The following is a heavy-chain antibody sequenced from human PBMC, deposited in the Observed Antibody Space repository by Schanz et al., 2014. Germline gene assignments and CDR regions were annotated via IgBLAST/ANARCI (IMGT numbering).Heavy chain of an antibody. CDR3: ARDRLECGAECYSVEVFET. CDR1: GGTFSSFG. V-gene: IGHV1-69*04. CDR2: IIPSLGLA. J-gene: IGHJ5*02. Sequence: VQLEQSGAEVKKPGSSVKVSCKASGGTFSSFGINWERQAPGQGLEWMGRIIPSLGLAKYERKFQDKVTITADTSTTTAYMELSGLRSEDTAVYYCARDRLECGAECYSVEVFETWGQGTLVIVSS. D-gene: IGHD2-21*01.